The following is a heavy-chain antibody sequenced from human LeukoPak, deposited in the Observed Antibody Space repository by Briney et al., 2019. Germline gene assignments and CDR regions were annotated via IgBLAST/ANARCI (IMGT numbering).Heavy chain of an antibody. CDR2: IYTSGST. J-gene: IGHJ6*03. Sequence: SETLSLTCTVSGGSISSYYWSWIRQPAGKGLEWIGRIYTSGSTNYNPSLKSRVTMSVDTSKNQFSLKLSSVTAADTAVYYCARGLPAATHYYYYYMDVWGKGTTVTVSS. D-gene: IGHD2-2*01. CDR3: ARGLPAATHYYYYYMDV. V-gene: IGHV4-4*07. CDR1: GGSISSYY.